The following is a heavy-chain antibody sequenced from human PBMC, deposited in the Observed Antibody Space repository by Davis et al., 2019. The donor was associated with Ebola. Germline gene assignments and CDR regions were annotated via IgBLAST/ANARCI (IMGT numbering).Heavy chain of an antibody. D-gene: IGHD6-19*01. CDR2: IWYDGSNK. Sequence: GESLKISCAASGFTFSSYGMHWVRQAPGKGLEWVAVIWYDGSNKYYADSVKGRFTISRDNSKNTLYLQMNSLRAEATAVYYCAREGRAVAGIHYYYYGMDVWGKGTTVTVSS. J-gene: IGHJ6*04. CDR3: AREGRAVAGIHYYYYGMDV. CDR1: GFTFSSYG. V-gene: IGHV3-33*01.